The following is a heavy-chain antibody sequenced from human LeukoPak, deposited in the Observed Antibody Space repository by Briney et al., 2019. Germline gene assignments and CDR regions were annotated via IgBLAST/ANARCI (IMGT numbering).Heavy chain of an antibody. CDR3: ARDSSGPLY. V-gene: IGHV3-23*01. Sequence: GGSLRLSCAASGFTFSSNAMTWVRQAPGKGLDWVSAINSGTTTKYADSVKGRFTISRDNSKNTLYLQMNSLRAEDTAVYYCARDSSGPLYWGQGTLVTVSS. CDR2: INSGTTT. J-gene: IGHJ4*02. D-gene: IGHD6-19*01. CDR1: GFTFSSNA.